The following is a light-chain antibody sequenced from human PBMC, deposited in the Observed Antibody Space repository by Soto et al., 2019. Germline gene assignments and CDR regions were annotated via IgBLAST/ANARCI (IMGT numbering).Light chain of an antibody. CDR1: QSVSGSY. Sequence: EIVVTQSPGTLSLSPGERATLSCRASQSVSGSYLAWYQQKPGQSPRLLIYGSSDRATGIPDRFSGSGSGTDFTLTISRVEPEDFAVYYCQQYGSSPPYTFGQGTKLEIK. CDR3: QQYGSSPPYT. V-gene: IGKV3-20*01. J-gene: IGKJ2*01. CDR2: GSS.